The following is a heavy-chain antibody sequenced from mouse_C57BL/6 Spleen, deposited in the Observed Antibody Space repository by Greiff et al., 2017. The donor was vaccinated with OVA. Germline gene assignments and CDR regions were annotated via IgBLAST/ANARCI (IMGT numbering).Heavy chain of an antibody. J-gene: IGHJ4*01. CDR2: IDPEDGET. D-gene: IGHD1-1*01. CDR3: VRVGSSDDYDAMDY. V-gene: IGHV14-2*01. CDR1: GFNIKDYY. Sequence: VQLQHSGAELVKPGASVKLSCTASGFNIKDYYMHWVKQWTEQGLEWIGRIDPEDGETKYAQQFQGKAPITADTASNTAYLQRSSLTSEDTAVYEWVRVGSSDDYDAMDYWGQGTPVTVSA.